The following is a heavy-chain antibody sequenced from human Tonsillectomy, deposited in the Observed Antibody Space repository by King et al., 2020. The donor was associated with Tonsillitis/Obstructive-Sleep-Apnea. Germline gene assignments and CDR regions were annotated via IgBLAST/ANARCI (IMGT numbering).Heavy chain of an antibody. J-gene: IGHJ4*02. V-gene: IGHV4-4*02. CDR3: ARHRRDYGFDY. CDR2: IYHSGST. CDR1: GDSITSNTW. Sequence: QLQESGPGLVQPSGTLSLTCAVSGDSITSNTWWSWVRQPPGKGLEWLGEIYHSGSTTYSPSLKSRLTISVDKFKNQFSLKLNSVTAADTAVYYCARHRRDYGFDYWGQGTLVPVSS. D-gene: IGHD4-17*01.